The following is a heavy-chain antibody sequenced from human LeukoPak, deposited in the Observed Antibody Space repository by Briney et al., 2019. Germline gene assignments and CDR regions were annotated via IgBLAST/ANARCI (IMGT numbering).Heavy chain of an antibody. V-gene: IGHV4-59*01. Sequence: SETLSLTCTVSGGSISNYYWTWIRQPPGKGLEWIGYIYYSGSTIYNPSLKSRVTLSVDTSKNQFSLKLTSVTAADTAVYYCASSEGLPYYFDYWGQGTLVTVSS. J-gene: IGHJ4*02. D-gene: IGHD3-10*01. CDR3: ASSEGLPYYFDY. CDR2: IYYSGST. CDR1: GGSISNYY.